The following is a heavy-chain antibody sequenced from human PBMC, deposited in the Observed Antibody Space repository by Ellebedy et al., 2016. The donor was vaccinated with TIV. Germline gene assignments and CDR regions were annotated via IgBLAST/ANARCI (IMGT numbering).Heavy chain of an antibody. CDR3: ARLGWTMVRGSDLIGRRVWLAMDG. CDR2: INHSGST. D-gene: IGHD3-10*01. Sequence: SETLSLTXAVYGGSFSGYYWSWIRQLPGKGLEWIGEINHSGSTNYNPSLKSRVTISVDTSKNQFSLKLSSVTAADTAVYYCARLGWTMVRGSDLIGRRVWLAMDGWGQGTTVTVSS. V-gene: IGHV4-34*01. J-gene: IGHJ6*02. CDR1: GGSFSGYY.